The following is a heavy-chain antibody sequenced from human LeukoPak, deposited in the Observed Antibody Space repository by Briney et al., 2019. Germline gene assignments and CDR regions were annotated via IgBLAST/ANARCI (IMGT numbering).Heavy chain of an antibody. D-gene: IGHD3-10*01. CDR2: FDPEDGET. Sequence: ASVKVSCKVSGYTLTELSMHWVRQAPGKGLEWMGGFDPEDGETIYAQKFQGRVTLTRDMSTSTDYLELSSLRSEDTAVYYCARTRYYYNSRSYGAPYYFDYWGQGTLVTVSS. CDR3: ARTRYYYNSRSYGAPYYFDY. V-gene: IGHV1-24*01. CDR1: GYTLTELS. J-gene: IGHJ4*02.